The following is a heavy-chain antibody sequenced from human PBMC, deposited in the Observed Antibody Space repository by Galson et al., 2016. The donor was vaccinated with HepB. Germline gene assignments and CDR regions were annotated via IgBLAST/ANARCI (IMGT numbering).Heavy chain of an antibody. CDR1: GGSISSTSYY. Sequence: SETLSLTCIVSGGSISSTSYYWGWIRQPPGKGLEWIGEINHSGTTDYKSSLESRVTISLDTSNNQFSLKLTSVTAADTALYYCARGGRKITFIRAIIRNNWFDSWGQGTLVTVSS. D-gene: IGHD3-10*01. CDR2: INHSGTT. V-gene: IGHV4-39*07. CDR3: ARGGRKITFIRAIIRNNWFDS. J-gene: IGHJ5*01.